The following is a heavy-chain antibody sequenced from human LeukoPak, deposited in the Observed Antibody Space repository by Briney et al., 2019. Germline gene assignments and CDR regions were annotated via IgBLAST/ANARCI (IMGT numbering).Heavy chain of an antibody. V-gene: IGHV4-4*02. CDR2: IYHSGST. J-gene: IGHJ4*02. CDR1: GFTVSSNY. D-gene: IGHD6-19*01. Sequence: GSLRLSCAASGFTVSSNYMSWVRQPPGKGLEWIGEIYHSGSTNYNPSLKSRVTISVDKSKNQFSLKLSSVTAADTAVYYCARLPGIAVAAEFDYWGQGTLVTVSS. CDR3: ARLPGIAVAAEFDY.